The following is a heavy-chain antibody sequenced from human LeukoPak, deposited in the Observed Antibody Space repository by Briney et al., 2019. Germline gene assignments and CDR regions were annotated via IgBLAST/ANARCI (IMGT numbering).Heavy chain of an antibody. J-gene: IGHJ4*02. CDR2: ISYDGSNK. V-gene: IGHV3-30*18. CDR3: AKDKYGSSYGMDY. Sequence: GGSLRLSCAASGFAFSSSGMHWVRQAPGKGLEWVAVISYDGSNKYYADSVKGRFTISRDNSKNTPYLQMNSLRAEDTAVYYCAKDKYGSSYGMDYWGQGTLVTVSS. D-gene: IGHD6-6*01. CDR1: GFAFSSSG.